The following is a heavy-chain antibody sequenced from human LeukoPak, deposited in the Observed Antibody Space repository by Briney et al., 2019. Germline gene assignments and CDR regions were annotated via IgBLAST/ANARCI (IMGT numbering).Heavy chain of an antibody. D-gene: IGHD3-10*01. V-gene: IGHV3-21*06. CDR2: ISSSSSSI. J-gene: IGHJ4*02. CDR1: GFTFSTYS. CDR3: TKTPGELWSWYDY. Sequence: AGGSLRLSCAASGFTFSTYSMNWVRQAPGKGLEWVSSISSSSSSIYYAASVKGRFTISRDNAKNSLCLQMNSLRAEDTAVYYCTKTPGELWSWYDYWGQGTLVTVSS.